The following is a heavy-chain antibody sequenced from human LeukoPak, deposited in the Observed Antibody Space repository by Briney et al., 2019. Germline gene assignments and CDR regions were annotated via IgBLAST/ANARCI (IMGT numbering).Heavy chain of an antibody. Sequence: GRSLRLSCAASGFTFSSYAMHWVRQAPGKGLEWVAVISYDGSNKYYADSVKGRFTISRDNSKNTLYLQMNSLRSEDTAVYYCAREPGRTIFGVVKPRHEYFQHWGQGTLVTVSS. CDR3: AREPGRTIFGVVKPRHEYFQH. CDR1: GFTFSSYA. J-gene: IGHJ1*01. CDR2: ISYDGSNK. V-gene: IGHV3-30-3*01. D-gene: IGHD3-3*01.